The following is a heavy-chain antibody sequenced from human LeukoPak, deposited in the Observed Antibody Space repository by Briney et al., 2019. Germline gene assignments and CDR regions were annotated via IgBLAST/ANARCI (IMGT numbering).Heavy chain of an antibody. CDR2: ISSSGSTI. CDR1: GCTFSSYE. Sequence: GGSLRLSCAASGCTFSSYEMNWVRQAPGKGLEWVSYISSSGSTIYYADSVKRRFTISRDNAKNSLYLQMNSLRAEDTAVYYCASAYYYDISGYYVGGLDYWGQGTLVTVSS. V-gene: IGHV3-48*03. CDR3: ASAYYYDISGYYVGGLDY. J-gene: IGHJ4*02. D-gene: IGHD3-22*01.